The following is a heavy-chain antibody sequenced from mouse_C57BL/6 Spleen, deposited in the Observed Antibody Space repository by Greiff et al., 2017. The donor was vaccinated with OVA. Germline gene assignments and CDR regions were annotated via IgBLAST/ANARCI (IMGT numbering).Heavy chain of an antibody. CDR2: IDPENGDT. CDR3: TTTVYDYNQAGFAY. Sequence: EVQLQQSGAELVRPGASVKLSCTASGFNIKDDYMHWVKQRPEQGLEWIGWIDPENGDTAYASKFQGKATITADNSSNTAYLQLSSLTSEDTAVDYCTTTVYDYNQAGFAYWGQGTLVTVSA. D-gene: IGHD2-4*01. V-gene: IGHV14-4*01. J-gene: IGHJ3*01. CDR1: GFNIKDDY.